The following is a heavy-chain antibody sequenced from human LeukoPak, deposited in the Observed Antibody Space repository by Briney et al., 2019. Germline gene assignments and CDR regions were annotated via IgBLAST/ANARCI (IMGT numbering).Heavy chain of an antibody. CDR2: ISAYNGNT. D-gene: IGHD5-18*01. Sequence: GASVKVSCKASGYTFTRYGISWVRQAPGQGLEWMGWISAYNGNTNYAQKLQGRVTMTTDTSTSTAYMELRSLRSDDTAVYYCAKSTAYSYANNFDYWGQGTLVTVSS. CDR3: AKSTAYSYANNFDY. J-gene: IGHJ4*02. V-gene: IGHV1-18*01. CDR1: GYTFTRYG.